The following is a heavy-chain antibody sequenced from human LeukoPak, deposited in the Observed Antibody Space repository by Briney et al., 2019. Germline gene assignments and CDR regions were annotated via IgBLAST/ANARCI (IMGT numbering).Heavy chain of an antibody. J-gene: IGHJ4*02. Sequence: SETLSLTCTVSGGSISSYYWSWIRQPPGKGLEWIGYIYYSGSTSYNPSLKSRVTISVDTSKNQFSLKLNSLTAADTAVYYCARGTTDDYWGQGTPVTVSS. CDR3: ARGTTDDY. D-gene: IGHD1-1*01. CDR2: IYYSGST. V-gene: IGHV4-59*08. CDR1: GGSISSYY.